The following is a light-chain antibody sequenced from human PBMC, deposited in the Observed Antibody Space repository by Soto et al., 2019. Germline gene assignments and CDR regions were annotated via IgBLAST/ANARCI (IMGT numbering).Light chain of an antibody. Sequence: QSVLTQPASVSGSPGQSITTSCSGTSSDIGAYDHVAWFQQFPGKTPKLVIYSVSNRPSGVSYRFSGSKSGNTASLTISGLQADDEADYYCISYTVSRSYVFGPGTKVTVL. CDR3: ISYTVSRSYV. CDR2: SVS. CDR1: SSDIGAYDH. V-gene: IGLV2-14*01. J-gene: IGLJ1*01.